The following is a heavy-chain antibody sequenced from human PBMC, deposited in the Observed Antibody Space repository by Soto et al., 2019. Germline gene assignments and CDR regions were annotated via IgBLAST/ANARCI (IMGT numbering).Heavy chain of an antibody. Sequence: PGGSLRLSCAASGCTFSSYAMSWVRQAPGKGLEWVSAISGSGGSTYYADSVKGRFTISRDNSKNTLYLQMNSLRSEDTAVYYCARGVITFGGVIAPYYYYYMDVWGKGTTVTVS. CDR1: GCTFSSYA. J-gene: IGHJ6*03. CDR2: ISGSGGST. V-gene: IGHV3-23*01. CDR3: ARGVITFGGVIAPYYYYYMDV. D-gene: IGHD3-16*02.